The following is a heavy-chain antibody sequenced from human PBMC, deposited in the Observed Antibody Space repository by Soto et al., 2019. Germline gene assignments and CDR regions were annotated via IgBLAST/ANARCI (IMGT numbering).Heavy chain of an antibody. CDR3: ARSTTVTTLWYYGMDV. CDR2: IIPIFGTA. J-gene: IGHJ6*02. CDR1: GGTFSSYA. D-gene: IGHD4-4*01. V-gene: IGHV1-69*13. Sequence: SVKVSCKXSGGTFSSYAISWVRQAPGQGLEWMGGIIPIFGTANYAQKFQGRVTITADESTSTAYMELSSLRSEDTAVYYCARSTTVTTLWYYGMDVWGQGTTVTVSS.